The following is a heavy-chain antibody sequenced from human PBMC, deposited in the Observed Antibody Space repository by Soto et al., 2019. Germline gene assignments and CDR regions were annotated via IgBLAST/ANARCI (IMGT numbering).Heavy chain of an antibody. CDR1: GFTFSSYA. Sequence: GGSLRLSCAASGFTFSSYAMSWVRQAPGKGLEWVSAISGSGGSTYYADSVKGRFTISRDNSKNTLYLQMNSLRAEDTAVYYCANGRYYYDSSAYFADWGQGTLVTVSS. J-gene: IGHJ4*02. CDR2: ISGSGGST. V-gene: IGHV3-23*01. D-gene: IGHD3-22*01. CDR3: ANGRYYYDSSAYFAD.